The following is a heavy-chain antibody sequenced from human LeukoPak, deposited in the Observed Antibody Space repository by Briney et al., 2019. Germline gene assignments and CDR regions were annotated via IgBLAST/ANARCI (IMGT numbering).Heavy chain of an antibody. D-gene: IGHD6-19*01. CDR2: ISYDGSNK. CDR3: AKDPLGIAVAGLPPIYYGMDV. Sequence: GGSLRLSCAASGFTFSSYGMRWVRQAPGKGLEWVAVISYDGSNKYYADSVKGRFTISRDNSKNTLYLQMNSLRAEDTAVYYCAKDPLGIAVAGLPPIYYGMDVWGQGTTVTVSS. CDR1: GFTFSSYG. J-gene: IGHJ6*02. V-gene: IGHV3-30*18.